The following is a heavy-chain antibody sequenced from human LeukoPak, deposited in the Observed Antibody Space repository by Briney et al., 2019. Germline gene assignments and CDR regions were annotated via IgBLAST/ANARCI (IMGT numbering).Heavy chain of an antibody. V-gene: IGHV3-21*01. CDR2: ISSSSSYI. CDR1: GFTFSSYS. J-gene: IGHJ4*02. CDR3: ARDNDYNVAFDY. D-gene: IGHD4-11*01. Sequence: GGSLRLSCAASGFTFSSYSMNWVRQAPGKGLEWVSSISSSSSYIYYADSVKGRFTISRDNAKNSLYLQMNSLRAEDTAVYYCARDNDYNVAFDYWGQGTLVTVSS.